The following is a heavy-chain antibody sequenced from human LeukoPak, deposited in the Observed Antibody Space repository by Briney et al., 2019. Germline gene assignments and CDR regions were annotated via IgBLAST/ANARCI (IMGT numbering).Heavy chain of an antibody. V-gene: IGHV4-4*07. J-gene: IGHJ4*02. CDR2: ISTTGST. Sequence: SETLSLTCTVSGGSIGSDYWSWIRQPAGKRLEWIGRISTTGSTDYNPSLKSRVTMSVDTSKNQFSLKLSSVTAADTAVYYCAVNKYYYDSSGYYFQDYWGQGTLVTVSS. D-gene: IGHD3-22*01. CDR1: GGSIGSDY. CDR3: AVNKYYYDSSGYYFQDY.